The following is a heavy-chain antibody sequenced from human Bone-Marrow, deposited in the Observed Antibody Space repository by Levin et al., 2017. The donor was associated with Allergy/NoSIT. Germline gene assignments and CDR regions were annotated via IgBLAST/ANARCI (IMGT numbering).Heavy chain of an antibody. D-gene: IGHD1-14*01. Sequence: KVSCKGSGYNFSNYWIAWVRQKPGKGLEWMGIIYPDDSDTRYSPSFEGQVTISVDKSSSTAYLQWSSLEASDTAMYFCARCFPESQYYNGVDVWGQGTTVIASS. CDR2: IYPDDSDT. CDR1: GYNFSNYW. V-gene: IGHV5-51*01. J-gene: IGHJ6*02. CDR3: ARCFPESQYYNGVDV.